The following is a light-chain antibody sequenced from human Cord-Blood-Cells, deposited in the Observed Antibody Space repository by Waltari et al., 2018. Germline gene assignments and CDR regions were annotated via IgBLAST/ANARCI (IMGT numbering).Light chain of an antibody. Sequence: EIVMTQSTATLSVSPGERATLSCRASQSVSSNLPWYQQKPGQAPRLLIYGASTRATGIPARFSGSGSGTEFTLTISSLQSEDFAVYYCQQYNNWPPFTFGPGTKVDIK. CDR3: QQYNNWPPFT. V-gene: IGKV3-15*01. CDR1: QSVSSN. CDR2: GAS. J-gene: IGKJ3*01.